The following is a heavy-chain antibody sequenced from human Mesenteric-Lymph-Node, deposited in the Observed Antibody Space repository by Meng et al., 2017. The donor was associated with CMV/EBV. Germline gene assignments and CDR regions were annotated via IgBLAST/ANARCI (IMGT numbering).Heavy chain of an antibody. J-gene: IGHJ5*01. CDR2: IKYDGSEK. Sequence: GESLKISCVGSGFTFSSYWMTWVRQAPGKGLEWVANIKYDGSEKYYVDPVKGRVTISRDNAKNSLYLQMNSLRAEDTAVYYCAREYRYYDVLTGYGNSFDSWGQGTLVTVSS. V-gene: IGHV3-7*01. CDR1: GFTFSSYW. CDR3: AREYRYYDVLTGYGNSFDS. D-gene: IGHD3-9*01.